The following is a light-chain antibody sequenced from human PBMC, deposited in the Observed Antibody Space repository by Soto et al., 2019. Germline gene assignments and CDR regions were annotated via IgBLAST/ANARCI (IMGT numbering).Light chain of an antibody. CDR3: SSSTNTTSLVV. V-gene: IGLV2-14*01. Sequence: QSVLTQPASVSGSPGQSITISCTGTSSDIGDYNYVSWYQQYPGKVPKLVIYDVSHRPSGVSNRFSGSKSGNTASLTISGLQAEDEADYYCSSSTNTTSLVVFGGGTKLTVL. CDR2: DVS. J-gene: IGLJ3*02. CDR1: SSDIGDYNY.